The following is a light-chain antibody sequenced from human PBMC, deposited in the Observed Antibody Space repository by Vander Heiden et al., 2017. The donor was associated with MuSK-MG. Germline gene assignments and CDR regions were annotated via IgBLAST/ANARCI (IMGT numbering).Light chain of an antibody. Sequence: EIVLTQSPATLSLSPGERATLSCRASQSVSSYLAWYQQKPGQAPRLIIYDASNRDIGITDRFSGSGYAKDFTLTSSSREHEDFAVYYWQQRSTLWPFGQGTKVEIK. CDR3: QQRSTLWP. V-gene: IGKV3-11*01. CDR2: DAS. J-gene: IGKJ2*01. CDR1: QSVSSY.